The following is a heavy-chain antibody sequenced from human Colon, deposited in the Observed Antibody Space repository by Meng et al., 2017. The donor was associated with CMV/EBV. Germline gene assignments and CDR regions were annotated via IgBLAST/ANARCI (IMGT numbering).Heavy chain of an antibody. J-gene: IGHJ6*02. CDR3: ARARGGANHYYHGMDV. D-gene: IGHD4/OR15-4a*01. V-gene: IGHV1-69*10. Sequence: SVNVSCKASGGTFSTNAITWVRQAPGHGLEWMGGILPVLDVGHHAQKFQGRVTITADKSTSTAYMELSSLRYDDTAVYYCARARGGANHYYHGMDVWGQGTTVTVSS. CDR1: GGTFSTNA. CDR2: ILPVLDVG.